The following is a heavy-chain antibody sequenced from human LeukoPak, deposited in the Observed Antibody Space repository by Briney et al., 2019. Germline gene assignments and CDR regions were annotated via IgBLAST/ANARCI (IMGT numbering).Heavy chain of an antibody. CDR1: GYTFTGYY. CDR3: ARGRSGELTWAFTLDS. Sequence: EASVKVSCKASGYTFTGYYMHWVRQAPGQGLEWMGWINPNSGGTKYAQKFQGRVTMTRDMSISTAYMEPSRLRSDDTAVYYCARGRSGELTWAFTLDSWGQGTLVTVSS. D-gene: IGHD3-10*01. V-gene: IGHV1-2*02. CDR2: INPNSGGT. J-gene: IGHJ4*02.